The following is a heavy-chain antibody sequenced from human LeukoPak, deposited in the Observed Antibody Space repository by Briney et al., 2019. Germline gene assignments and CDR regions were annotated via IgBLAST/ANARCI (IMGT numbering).Heavy chain of an antibody. CDR3: ARGRIAYGSGSLLY. D-gene: IGHD3-10*01. J-gene: IGHJ4*02. CDR2: IYTSGST. V-gene: IGHV4-4*07. Sequence: SETLSLTCTVSGGSISSYYWSWIRQPAGKGLEWIGRIYTSGSTNYNPSLKSRVTISVDTSKNQFSLKLSSVTAADTAVYYCARGRIAYGSGSLLYWGQGTLVTVSS. CDR1: GGSISSYY.